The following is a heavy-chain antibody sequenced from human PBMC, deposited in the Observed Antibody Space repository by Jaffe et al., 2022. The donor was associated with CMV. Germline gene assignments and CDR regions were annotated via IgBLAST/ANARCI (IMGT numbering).Heavy chain of an antibody. Sequence: EVQLVESGGGLVQPGRSLRLSCAASGFTFDDYAMHWVRQAPGKGLEWVSGISWNSGSIGYADSVKGRFTISRDNAKNSLYLQMNSLRAEDTALYYCAKDLRAGYFDLWGRGTLVTVSS. CDR2: ISWNSGSI. CDR3: AKDLRAGYFDL. CDR1: GFTFDDYA. V-gene: IGHV3-9*01. J-gene: IGHJ2*01.